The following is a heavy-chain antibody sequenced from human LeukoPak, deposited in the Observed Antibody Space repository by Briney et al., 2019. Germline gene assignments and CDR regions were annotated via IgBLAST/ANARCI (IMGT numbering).Heavy chain of an antibody. J-gene: IGHJ4*02. D-gene: IGHD2-21*02. CDR1: GFTFSAYA. Sequence: PGGSLRLSCAASGFTFSAYAMHWVRQAPGKGLESVSAISTNGGTTYYANSVKGRFTISRDNSKNTLYLQMNSLRAEDTAVYYCARDTIEVVTAERRYFDYWGQGTLVTVSS. CDR2: ISTNGGTT. CDR3: ARDTIEVVTAERRYFDY. V-gene: IGHV3-64*01.